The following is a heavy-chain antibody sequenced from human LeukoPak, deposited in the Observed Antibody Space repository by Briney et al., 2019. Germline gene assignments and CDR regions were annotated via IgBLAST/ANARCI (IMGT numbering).Heavy chain of an antibody. CDR2: IYTSGST. Sequence: SETLSLTCTVSGGSISSYYWSWIRQPAGKGLEWIGRIYTSGSTNYNPSLKSRVTMSVDTSENQFSLKLTSVTAADTAVYYCAREGMVRGVYYFDYWGQGTLVTVSS. D-gene: IGHD3-10*01. CDR3: AREGMVRGVYYFDY. V-gene: IGHV4-4*07. CDR1: GGSISSYY. J-gene: IGHJ4*02.